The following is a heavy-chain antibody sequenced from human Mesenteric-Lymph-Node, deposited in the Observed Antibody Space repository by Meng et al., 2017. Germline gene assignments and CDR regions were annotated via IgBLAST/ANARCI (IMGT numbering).Heavy chain of an antibody. J-gene: IGHJ4*02. CDR3: ARVSSGWDYFDY. CDR2: IYYSGST. Sequence: QGHLQESGPGLVKPSQTPSPTCTVSGGSVSSGGYYWTWIRQHPGKGLEWFGHIYYSGSTFYNPSLKRRVIISIDTSKNQFSLNLRSVTAADTAVYYCARVSSGWDYFDYWGQGTLVTVSS. CDR1: GGSVSSGGYY. D-gene: IGHD6-19*01. V-gene: IGHV4-31*03.